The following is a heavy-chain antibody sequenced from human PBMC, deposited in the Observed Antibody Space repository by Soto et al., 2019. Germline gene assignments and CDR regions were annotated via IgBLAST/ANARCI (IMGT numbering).Heavy chain of an antibody. D-gene: IGHD2-8*02. CDR1: GFTFDDYA. V-gene: IGHV3-9*01. CDR3: AKATRLTDTGSD. J-gene: IGHJ4*02. CDR2: ISWNSVAI. Sequence: EVQLVESGGGLVQPGRSLRLACSASGFTFDDYALHWVRQVPRKGLEWVSGISWNSVAIHYADSVKGRFTISRDNAKNSLYLQMNNLRGEDTALYYCAKATRLTDTGSDWGQGTLVTVSS.